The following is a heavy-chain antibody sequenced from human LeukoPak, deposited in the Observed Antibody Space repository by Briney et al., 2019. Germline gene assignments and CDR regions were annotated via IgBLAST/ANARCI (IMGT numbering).Heavy chain of an antibody. Sequence: ASVKVSCKASGYTFTSYYMHWERQAPGQGLEWMGIINPSGGSTSYAQKFQGRVTMTRDTSTSTVYMELSSLRSEDTAVYYCARGHVDTATYDAFDIWGQGTMVTVSS. CDR1: GYTFTSYY. CDR2: INPSGGST. D-gene: IGHD5-18*01. CDR3: ARGHVDTATYDAFDI. J-gene: IGHJ3*02. V-gene: IGHV1-46*01.